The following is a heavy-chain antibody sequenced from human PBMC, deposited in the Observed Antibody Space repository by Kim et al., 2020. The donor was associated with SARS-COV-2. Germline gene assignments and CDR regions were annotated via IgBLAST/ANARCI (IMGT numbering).Heavy chain of an antibody. CDR2: ISIDGKST. CDR1: GFTSSPYW. Sequence: GGSLRLSCAASGFTSSPYWMNWVRQAPGKGLVWVSRISIDGKSTNYADYVKGRFTISRDNAKNNVYLQMNSLRGDDTAVYYCAIRDGYTPGHDYWGRGTLVTVSS. D-gene: IGHD5-12*01. V-gene: IGHV3-74*01. CDR3: AIRDGYTPGHDY. J-gene: IGHJ4*02.